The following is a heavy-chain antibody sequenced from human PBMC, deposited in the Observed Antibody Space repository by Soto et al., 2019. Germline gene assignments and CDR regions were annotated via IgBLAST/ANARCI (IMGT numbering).Heavy chain of an antibody. Sequence: QVQLQQWGAGLLKPSETLSLTCAVYGGSFSGYYWSWIRQPPGKGLEWIGEINHSGSTNYNPSLKSRVPISVDTSKNQFSLELSSVTAADTAVYYCARGRGVGGGYYYYGMDVWGQGTTVTVSS. CDR2: INHSGST. CDR1: GGSFSGYY. V-gene: IGHV4-34*01. CDR3: ARGRGVGGGYYYYGMDV. J-gene: IGHJ6*02. D-gene: IGHD2-15*01.